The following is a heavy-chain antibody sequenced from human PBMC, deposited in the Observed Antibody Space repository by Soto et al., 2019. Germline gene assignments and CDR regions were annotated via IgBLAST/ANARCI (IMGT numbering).Heavy chain of an antibody. J-gene: IGHJ5*02. D-gene: IGHD3-22*01. CDR2: IYYSVST. CDR3: ARTSYDSSGTAADP. Sequence: QVQLQESGPGLVKPSQTLSLTCTVSGGSISSGGYYWSWIRQHPGKGLERIGYIYYSVSTYYNTSLKSRFTISVDTSKNQFSLKLSSVTAADTAVYYCARTSYDSSGTAADPWGQGTLVTVSS. CDR1: GGSISSGGYY. V-gene: IGHV4-31*03.